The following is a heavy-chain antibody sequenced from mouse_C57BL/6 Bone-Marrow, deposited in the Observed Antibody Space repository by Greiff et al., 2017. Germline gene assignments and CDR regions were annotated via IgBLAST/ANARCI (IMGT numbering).Heavy chain of an antibody. V-gene: IGHV1-4*01. J-gene: IGHJ3*01. CDR2: INPSSGYT. D-gene: IGHD2-5*01. Sequence: LVESGAELARPGASVKMSCKASGYTFTSYTMHWVKQRPGQGLEWIGYINPSSGYTKYNQKFKDKATLTADKSSSTAYMQLSSLTSEDSAVYYCAREEYYSNPAWFAYWGQGTLVTVSA. CDR3: AREEYYSNPAWFAY. CDR1: GYTFTSYT.